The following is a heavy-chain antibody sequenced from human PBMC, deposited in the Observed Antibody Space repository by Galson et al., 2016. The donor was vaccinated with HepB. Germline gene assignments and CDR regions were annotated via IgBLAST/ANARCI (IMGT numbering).Heavy chain of an antibody. CDR2: ILPMFGTP. Sequence: SVKVSCKASGGTFSSYAATWIRQAPGQGLEWMGGILPMFGTPNFIQKFHDRVTFTADESTNTDYLELRSLKSDDTAVYFCAREYCSRGNCYPTLDSWGQGTLVTVSS. J-gene: IGHJ4*02. D-gene: IGHD2-15*01. V-gene: IGHV1-69*13. CDR1: GGTFSSYA. CDR3: AREYCSRGNCYPTLDS.